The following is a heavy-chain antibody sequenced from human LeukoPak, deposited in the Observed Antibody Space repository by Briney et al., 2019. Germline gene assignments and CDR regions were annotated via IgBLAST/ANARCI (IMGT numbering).Heavy chain of an antibody. Sequence: GGSLRLSCAASGLTFSNYGMNWVRQAPEKGLEWVSYISSSGDAIYYADSVKGRFTISRDNAKNSLYVEMNSLRDEDTGVYYCARAMRSGYDYWGQGTLVTVSS. CDR2: ISSSGDAI. D-gene: IGHD5-12*01. V-gene: IGHV3-48*02. CDR3: ARAMRSGYDY. CDR1: GLTFSNYG. J-gene: IGHJ4*02.